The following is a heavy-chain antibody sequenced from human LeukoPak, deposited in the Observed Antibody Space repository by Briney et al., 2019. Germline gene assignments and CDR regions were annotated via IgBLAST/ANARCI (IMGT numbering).Heavy chain of an antibody. D-gene: IGHD6-19*01. CDR2: IKQDGSEK. J-gene: IGHJ5*02. V-gene: IGHV3-7*01. CDR1: GFTVSSNS. Sequence: GGSLRLSCTVSGFTVSSNSMSWVRQAPGKGLEWVANIKQDGSEKYYVDSVKGRFTISRDNAKNSLFLQMNTLRAEDTAVYYCARDKWLDPNNWFDPWGQGTLVTVSS. CDR3: ARDKWLDPNNWFDP.